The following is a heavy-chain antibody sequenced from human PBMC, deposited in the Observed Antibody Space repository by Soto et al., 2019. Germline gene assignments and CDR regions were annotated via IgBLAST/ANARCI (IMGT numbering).Heavy chain of an antibody. J-gene: IGHJ5*02. CDR3: ARQSRRDSSGVS. Sequence: QVQLQQWGAGLLKPSETLSLTCAVYGGSFSGYYWSWIRQPPGKGLEWIGEINHSGSTNYNPSLKSRVTISVDTSKNQFSLKLSSVTAADTAVYYCARQSRRDSSGVSWGQGTLVTVSS. D-gene: IGHD6-19*01. CDR2: INHSGST. V-gene: IGHV4-34*01. CDR1: GGSFSGYY.